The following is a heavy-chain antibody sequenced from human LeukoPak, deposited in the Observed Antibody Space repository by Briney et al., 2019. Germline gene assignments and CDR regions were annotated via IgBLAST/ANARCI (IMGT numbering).Heavy chain of an antibody. Sequence: GASVKVSCKASGYTFTGYYMHWVRQAPGQGLEWMGWINPNSGGTNYAQKFQGRVTMTRDTSISTAYMELSRLRSDDTAVYYCARWGVFNDFWSGYFSDDYWGQGTLVTVSS. D-gene: IGHD3-3*01. J-gene: IGHJ4*02. CDR2: INPNSGGT. V-gene: IGHV1-2*02. CDR3: ARWGVFNDFWSGYFSDDY. CDR1: GYTFTGYY.